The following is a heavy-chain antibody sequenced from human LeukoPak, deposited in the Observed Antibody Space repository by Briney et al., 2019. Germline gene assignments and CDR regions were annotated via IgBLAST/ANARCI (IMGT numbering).Heavy chain of an antibody. CDR3: ARDRSSLYNGNYAF. Sequence: ASVKVSCKASGYTFTSYGISWVRQAPGQGLEWMGWISAYNGNTNYAQKLQGRVTMTTDTSTTTSYMDLSSLTSDDTAVYYCARDRSSLYNGNYAFWGQGTLVTVSS. D-gene: IGHD5-12*01. CDR2: ISAYNGNT. J-gene: IGHJ4*02. V-gene: IGHV1-18*01. CDR1: GYTFTSYG.